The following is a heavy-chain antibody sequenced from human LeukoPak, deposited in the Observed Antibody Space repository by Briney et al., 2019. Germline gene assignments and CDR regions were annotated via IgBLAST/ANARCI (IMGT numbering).Heavy chain of an antibody. D-gene: IGHD3/OR15-3a*01. CDR1: RGSISNYY. CDR3: AREDSDAFDI. CDR2: ISYSGST. V-gene: IGHV4-59*01. J-gene: IGHJ3*02. Sequence: SETLSLTCTVSRGSISNYYWNWIRQPPGKGLEWIGYISYSGSTNYNPSLKSRVTISVDTSKNQFSLKLSSVTAADTAVYYCAREDSDAFDIWGQGTMVTVSS.